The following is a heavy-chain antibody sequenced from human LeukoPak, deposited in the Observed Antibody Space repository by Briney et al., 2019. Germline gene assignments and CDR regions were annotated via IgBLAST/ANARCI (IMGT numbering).Heavy chain of an antibody. CDR3: ARDIAAAGIPFDY. CDR2: ISYDGSNK. CDR1: GFTFSSYA. V-gene: IGHV3-30*04. D-gene: IGHD6-13*01. Sequence: GGSLRLSCAASGFTFSSYAMHWVRQAPGKGLEWVAVISYDGSNKYYADSVQGRFTISRDNSKNTLYLQMNSLRAEDTAAYYCARDIAAAGIPFDYWGQGTLVTVSS. J-gene: IGHJ4*02.